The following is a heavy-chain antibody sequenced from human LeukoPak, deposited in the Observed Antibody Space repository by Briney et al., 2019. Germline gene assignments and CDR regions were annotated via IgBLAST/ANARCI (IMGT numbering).Heavy chain of an antibody. CDR2: INPSGGST. J-gene: IGHJ4*02. Sequence: ASVKVSCKASGYTSITSYMHWVRQVSGQGLEWMGIINPSGGSTTYAQKFQGRVTMTSDTSTSTVYMDLSSLRTEETAVYYRARAVAEMCLEYWGQGTLVTVSS. CDR3: ARAVAEMCLEY. V-gene: IGHV1-46*01. D-gene: IGHD6-19*01. CDR1: GYTSITSY.